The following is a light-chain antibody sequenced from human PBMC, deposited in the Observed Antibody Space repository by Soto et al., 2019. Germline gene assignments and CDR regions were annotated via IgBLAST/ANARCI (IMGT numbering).Light chain of an antibody. CDR1: SSNIGSNY. J-gene: IGLJ3*02. CDR2: INN. CDR3: AAWDDSLSDSL. Sequence: QSVLIQSPSASGTPGQRVTISCSGSSSNIGSNYVYWYQQLAGMAPKLLLFINNQRPSGVPDLFSGSKSGTSTSLAISGLRSEDEADYYCAAWDDSLSDSLFGGGTKLTVL. V-gene: IGLV1-47*02.